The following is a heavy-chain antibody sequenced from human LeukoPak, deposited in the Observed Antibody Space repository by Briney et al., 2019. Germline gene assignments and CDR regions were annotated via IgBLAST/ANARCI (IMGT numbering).Heavy chain of an antibody. CDR2: IKHDGSEE. CDR3: GYTNNFYH. V-gene: IGHV3-7*01. CDR1: GLSISGQW. J-gene: IGHJ4*02. Sequence: GGSLRLSCVASGLSISGQWMNWVRQAPGQGLEWGANIKHDGSEEHYVDSVKGRFTIARDDGRNSVSLQMNSVRAEDTAVYYCGYTNNFYHWGQGTLVGVSS. D-gene: IGHD3-16*02.